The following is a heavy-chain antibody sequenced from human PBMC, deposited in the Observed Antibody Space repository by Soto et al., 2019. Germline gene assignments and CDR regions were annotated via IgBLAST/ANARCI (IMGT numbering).Heavy chain of an antibody. D-gene: IGHD6-13*01. CDR2: IYWDDDK. CDR1: GFSLSTSGVG. CDR3: AHRSPPTGAPGTYFSCDY. Sequence: SGPTLVNPTQTLTLTCTFSGFSLSTSGVGVGWIRQPPGKALEWLALIYWDDDKRYSPSLKSRLTITKDTSKNQVVLTMTNMESVDTGRYYCAHRSPPTGAPGTYFSCDYWGQGILVTVSS. V-gene: IGHV2-5*02. J-gene: IGHJ4*02.